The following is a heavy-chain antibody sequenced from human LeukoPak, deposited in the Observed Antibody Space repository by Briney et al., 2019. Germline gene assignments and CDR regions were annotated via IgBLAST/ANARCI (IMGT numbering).Heavy chain of an antibody. Sequence: SGPTLVKPTQTLTLTCTFSGFSLITSGVGVGWVRQPPGKALEWLALIYWNDDKRYSPSLRSRLTLNKDTPKNQVVLTMTNMDPLDTATYYCARRPKEIWGSYDNWGQGILVTVSS. CDR1: GFSLITSGVG. J-gene: IGHJ4*02. CDR3: ARRPKEIWGSYDN. CDR2: IYWNDDK. D-gene: IGHD3-16*01. V-gene: IGHV2-5*01.